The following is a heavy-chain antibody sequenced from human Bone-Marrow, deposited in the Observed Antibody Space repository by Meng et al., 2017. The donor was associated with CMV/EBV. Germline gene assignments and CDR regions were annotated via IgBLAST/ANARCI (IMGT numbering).Heavy chain of an antibody. J-gene: IGHJ6*02. CDR1: GFTFSSYW. CDR3: ARYDFWSGYPAAYYYGMDV. Sequence: GGSLRLSCAASGFTFSSYWMSWVRQAPGKGLEWVANIKQDGSEKYYVDSVKGRFTISRDNAKNSLYLQMNSLRAEDTAVYYCARYDFWSGYPAAYYYGMDVWGQGTTVTVYS. V-gene: IGHV3-7*01. CDR2: IKQDGSEK. D-gene: IGHD3-3*01.